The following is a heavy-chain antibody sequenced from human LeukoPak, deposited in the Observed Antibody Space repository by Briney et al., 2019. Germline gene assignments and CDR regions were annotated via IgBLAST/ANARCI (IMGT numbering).Heavy chain of an antibody. Sequence: PGGSLRLSCAASGFTFSSYAMSWVRQAPGKGLEWVSAISGSGGSTYYADSVKGRFTISRDNSKNTLYLQMNSLRAEDTAVYYCAKDGPDSSGWYESRYYYYYYGMDVWGQGTTVTVSS. CDR3: AKDGPDSSGWYESRYYYYYYGMDV. D-gene: IGHD6-19*01. CDR2: ISGSGGST. CDR1: GFTFSSYA. V-gene: IGHV3-23*01. J-gene: IGHJ6*02.